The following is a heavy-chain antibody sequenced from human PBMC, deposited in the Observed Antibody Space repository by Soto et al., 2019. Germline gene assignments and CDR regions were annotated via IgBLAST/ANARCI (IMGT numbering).Heavy chain of an antibody. D-gene: IGHD3-3*01. CDR3: AREGILGLFDAYDL. V-gene: IGHV1-18*04. J-gene: IGHJ3*01. CDR2: ISTHNGNT. Sequence: QDQLVQSGAEVKKPGASVKVSCKASVFTSSGISWVRQAPGQRLEWMGWISTHNGNTIYTQKFQGRVIMTMDTSTTTDYMELRSLRPDDTAVYLCAREGILGLFDAYDLWGQGTMVTVSS. CDR1: VFTSSG.